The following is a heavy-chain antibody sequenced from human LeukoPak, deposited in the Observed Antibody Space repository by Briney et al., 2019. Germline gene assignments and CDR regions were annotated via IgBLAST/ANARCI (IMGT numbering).Heavy chain of an antibody. Sequence: SETLSLTCTVSGGSISSHYWSWIRRPPGKGLEWIGYIYYSGSTNYNPSLKSRVTISVDASKNQFSLKLSSVTAADTAVYYCARGYSSSWYYYYYYMDVWGKGTTVTVSS. D-gene: IGHD6-13*01. CDR3: ARGYSSSWYYYYYYMDV. CDR1: GGSISSHY. CDR2: IYYSGST. J-gene: IGHJ6*03. V-gene: IGHV4-59*11.